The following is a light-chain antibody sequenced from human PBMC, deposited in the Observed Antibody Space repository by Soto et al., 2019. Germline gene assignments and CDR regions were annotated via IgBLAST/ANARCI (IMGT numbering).Light chain of an antibody. CDR3: QHAKSFPPT. CDR2: AAS. Sequence: DIQMPQSPSSVSASVGDRVTITCRASQGISSSLAWYQQKPRKAPKLLIYAASTLQSGVSSRFSGSGSGTDFTLTISSLQPEDFATYYCQHAKSFPPTFGPGTKVDIK. CDR1: QGISSS. V-gene: IGKV1-12*01. J-gene: IGKJ3*01.